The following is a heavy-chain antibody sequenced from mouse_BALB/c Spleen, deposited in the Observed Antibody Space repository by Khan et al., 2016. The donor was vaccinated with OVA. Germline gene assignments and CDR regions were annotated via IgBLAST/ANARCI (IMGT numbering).Heavy chain of an antibody. J-gene: IGHJ2*01. Sequence: EVELVESGGGLVQPGGSRKLSCAASGFTFSGFGMHWVRQAPEKGLEWVAYISSGSSTIYYADTVKGRFTISSDNPKNTLFLQMASLCSEDTAMYYCARTGYYYFDYWGQGTTLTVSS. D-gene: IGHD2-3*01. CDR3: ARTGYYYFDY. V-gene: IGHV5-17*02. CDR1: GFTFSGFG. CDR2: ISSGSSTI.